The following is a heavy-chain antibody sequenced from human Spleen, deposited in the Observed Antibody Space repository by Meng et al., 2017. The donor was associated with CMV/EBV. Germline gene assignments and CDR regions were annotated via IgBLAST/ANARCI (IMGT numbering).Heavy chain of an antibody. J-gene: IGHJ6*02. D-gene: IGHD4-11*01. CDR3: AREGGPYSNYYYGMDG. CDR2: ISGSGGSL. Sequence: GESLKISCEASGFMFSSHGMSWVRQAPGKGLEWVSSISGSGGSLKYADSVKGRFTISRDNSKNTVYLQMNSLRADDTAVYYCAREGGPYSNYYYGMDGWGQGTPVTVSS. CDR1: GFMFSSHG. V-gene: IGHV3-23*01.